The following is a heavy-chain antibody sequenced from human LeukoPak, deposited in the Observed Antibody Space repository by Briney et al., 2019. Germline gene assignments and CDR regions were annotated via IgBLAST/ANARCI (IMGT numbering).Heavy chain of an antibody. J-gene: IGHJ6*04. Sequence: SETLSLTCTVSGGSISSSSYYWGWIRQPPGKGLEWIGSIYYSGSTYYNPSLKSRVTISVDTSKNQFSLKLSSVTAADTAVYYCARLQADVVVPAAPMDVWGKGTTVTVSS. CDR3: ARLQADVVVPAAPMDV. CDR1: GGSISSSSYY. D-gene: IGHD2-2*01. V-gene: IGHV4-39*01. CDR2: IYYSGST.